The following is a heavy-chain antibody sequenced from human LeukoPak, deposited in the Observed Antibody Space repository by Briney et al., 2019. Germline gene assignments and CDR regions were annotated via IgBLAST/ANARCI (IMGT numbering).Heavy chain of an antibody. CDR1: GFTFSNYG. J-gene: IGHJ4*02. V-gene: IGHV3-33*01. CDR3: AANFDF. Sequence: GGSLRLSCAASGFTFSNYGMHWVRQAPGKGLEWVAVTWYDGSNEYYADSVKGRFTIFRDNSKNTLYLQMHSLRAEDTAIYYCAANFDFGGQGTLVTVSS. CDR2: TWYDGSNE.